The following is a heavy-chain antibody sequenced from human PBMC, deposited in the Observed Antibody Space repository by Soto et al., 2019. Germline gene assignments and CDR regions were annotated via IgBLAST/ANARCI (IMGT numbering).Heavy chain of an antibody. V-gene: IGHV4-34*01. J-gene: IGHJ4*02. CDR2: INHGGRT. D-gene: IGHD3-3*01. CDR1: FGSISDYY. CDR3: ASLYDSWTGHYLKYLDY. Sequence: PSETLSLPWAVYFGSISDYYGSWIRKPPGKGLEWIGEINHGGRTNYNPSLKSRVTISVDTSKNQFSLRLRSVSAADTAVYYCASLYDSWTGHYLKYLDYWGQGSLVTVS.